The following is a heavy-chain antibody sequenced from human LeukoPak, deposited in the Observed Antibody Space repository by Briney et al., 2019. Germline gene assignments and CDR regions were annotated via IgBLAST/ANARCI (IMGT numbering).Heavy chain of an antibody. D-gene: IGHD2/OR15-2a*01. CDR2: IYYSGST. CDR1: GGSIGSFY. J-gene: IGHJ4*02. CDR3: ARPRQGTLSYVDS. V-gene: IGHV4-59*05. Sequence: PSETLSLTCTVSGGSIGSFYWTWIRQPPGKGLEWIGSIYYSGSTYYNPSLKSRVTIFRDTSKNQFSLNLNSVTAADTAVYYCARPRQGTLSYVDSWGQGTLVTVSS.